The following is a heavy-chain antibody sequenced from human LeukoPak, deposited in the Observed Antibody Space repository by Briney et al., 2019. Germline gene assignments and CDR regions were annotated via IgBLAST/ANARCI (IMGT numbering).Heavy chain of an antibody. CDR1: GYTFTSYA. V-gene: IGHV7-4-1*01. Sequence: ASVKVSCKASGYTFTSYAMNWVRQAPGQGLEWMGWINTNTGNPTYAQGFTGRFVFPLDTSVSTAYLQIGSLKAEDTAVYYCARVVGCGGDCYSGISDYWGQGTLVTVSS. CDR3: ARVVGCGGDCYSGISDY. J-gene: IGHJ4*02. CDR2: INTNTGNP. D-gene: IGHD2-21*02.